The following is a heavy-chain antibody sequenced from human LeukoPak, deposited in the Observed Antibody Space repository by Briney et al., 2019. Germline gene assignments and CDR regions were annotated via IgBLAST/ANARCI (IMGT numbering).Heavy chain of an antibody. CDR3: ARLEDYGGGAPFDY. D-gene: IGHD4-23*01. CDR2: IIPIFGTA. CDR1: GGTFSSYA. Sequence: GSSVKVSCKASGGTFSSYAISWVRQAPGQGLEWMGGIIPIFGTANYAQKLQGRVTTTADKSTSTAYMELSSLRSEDTAVYYCARLEDYGGGAPFDYWGQGTLVTVSS. V-gene: IGHV1-69*06. J-gene: IGHJ4*02.